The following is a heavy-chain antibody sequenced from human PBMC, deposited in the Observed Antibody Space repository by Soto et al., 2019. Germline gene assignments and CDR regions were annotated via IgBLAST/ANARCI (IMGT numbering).Heavy chain of an antibody. CDR2: ISLSGGST. CDR3: AKDFVRAFDV. CDR1: GFTFSSYA. J-gene: IGHJ3*01. V-gene: IGHV3-23*01. Sequence: EVLLLESGGGLVQPGGSLRLSCAASGFTFSSYAMTWVRQAPGKGLEWVSTISLSGGSTYYADSVEGRFTISRDNSKNTLFMQMNSLSAGDTAVYYCAKDFVRAFDVWGQGTMVTVSS.